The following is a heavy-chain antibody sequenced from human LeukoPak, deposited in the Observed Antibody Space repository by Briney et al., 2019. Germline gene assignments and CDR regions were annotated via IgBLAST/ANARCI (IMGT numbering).Heavy chain of an antibody. CDR2: XXXXXGNT. Sequence: GASVKVSCKASGYTFTSYGISWVRQAPGQGXXXXXXXXXXXGNTNYAQKLQGRVTMTTDTSTSTAYMELRSLRSDDTAVYYCAKGAMVRGVEIDYYGMDVWGKGTTVTVSS. CDR3: AKGAMVRGVEIDYYGMDV. V-gene: IGHV1-18*04. J-gene: IGHJ6*04. CDR1: GYTFTSYG. D-gene: IGHD3-10*01.